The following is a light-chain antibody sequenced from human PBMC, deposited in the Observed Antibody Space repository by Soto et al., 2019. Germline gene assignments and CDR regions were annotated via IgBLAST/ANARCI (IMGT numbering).Light chain of an antibody. V-gene: IGLV1-44*01. CDR1: SSNIGSSF. CDR3: SSWDVSLNGVV. J-gene: IGLJ2*01. Sequence: QSTLTQSPSASGTPGQTVTISCSGRSSNIGSSFVNWYQHVPGTAPKLLIYRDNERLSGFPDRFSASKSVTSASLVISGLQSEDEADYYCSSWDVSLNGVVFGGGTKVTVL. CDR2: RDN.